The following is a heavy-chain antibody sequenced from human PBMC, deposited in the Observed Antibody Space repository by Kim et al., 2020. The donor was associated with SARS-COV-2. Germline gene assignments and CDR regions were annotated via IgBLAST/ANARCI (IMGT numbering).Heavy chain of an antibody. CDR2: INHSGST. J-gene: IGHJ4*02. Sequence: SETLSLTCAVYGGSFSGYYWSWIRQPPGKGLEWIGEINHSGSTNYNPSLKSRVIISVDTSKNQFSLKLSSVTAADTAVYYCARGPRMVRGVIIHDYWGQGTLVTVSS. CDR1: GGSFSGYY. V-gene: IGHV4-34*01. CDR3: ARGPRMVRGVIIHDY. D-gene: IGHD3-10*01.